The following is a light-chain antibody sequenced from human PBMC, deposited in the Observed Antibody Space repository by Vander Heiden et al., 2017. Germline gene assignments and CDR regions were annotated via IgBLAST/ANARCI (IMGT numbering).Light chain of an antibody. CDR2: DDS. CDR3: QVWDSTSDHLVV. CDR1: NIGSES. Sequence: SYVLTQPPSVSVAPGQTAKITCGGNNIGSESVHWFQQKPGQAPVLVVYDDSDRPSGIPERFSGSTSGNTATLTISRAEAGDEADDYCQVWDSTSDHLVVFGGGTKLTVL. J-gene: IGLJ2*01. V-gene: IGLV3-21*02.